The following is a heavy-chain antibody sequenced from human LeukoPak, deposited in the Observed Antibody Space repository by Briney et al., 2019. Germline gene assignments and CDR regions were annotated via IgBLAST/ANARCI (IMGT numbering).Heavy chain of an antibody. V-gene: IGHV3-30*18. J-gene: IGHJ5*02. CDR2: ISHDGSEK. D-gene: IGHD6-19*01. CDR1: GFTVSTFG. CDR3: AKDLYGSGWYNYFDP. Sequence: PEGSLRLSCAASGFTVSTFGMHWVRQAPGKGLEWVTMISHDGSEKYYVDSVKGRFTISRDNSKNTLYLQMNSLRTEDTAMYYCAKDLYGSGWYNYFDPWGQGTLVTVSS.